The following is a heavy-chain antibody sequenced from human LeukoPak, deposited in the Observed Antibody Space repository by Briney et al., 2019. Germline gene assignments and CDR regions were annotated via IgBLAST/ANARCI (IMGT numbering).Heavy chain of an antibody. CDR1: GFTFSSYG. Sequence: PGRSLRLSCAASGFTFSSYGMHWVRQAPGKGLEWVAVIWYDGSNKYYADSVKGRFTISRDNSKNTLYLQMNSLRAEDTAVYYCARGASIVATAHFDYWGQGTLVTVSS. CDR2: IWYDGSNK. D-gene: IGHD5-12*01. J-gene: IGHJ4*02. V-gene: IGHV3-33*01. CDR3: ARGASIVATAHFDY.